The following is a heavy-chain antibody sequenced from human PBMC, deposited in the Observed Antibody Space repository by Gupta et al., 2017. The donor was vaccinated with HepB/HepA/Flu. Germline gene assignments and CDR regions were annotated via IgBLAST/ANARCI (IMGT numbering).Heavy chain of an antibody. V-gene: IGHV3-48*02. D-gene: IGHD2-2*02. CDR2: ISSSSSTI. Sequence: EVQLVESGGGLVQPGGSMRLSCAASGFTFSSYSMHWVRPAPGKGLEWVSYISSSSSTIYYADSVKGRFTISRDNAKNSLYLQMNSLRDEDTAVYYCARVGCSSTSCYTPDAEYFQHWGQGTLVTVSS. CDR1: GFTFSSYS. CDR3: ARVGCSSTSCYTPDAEYFQH. J-gene: IGHJ1*01.